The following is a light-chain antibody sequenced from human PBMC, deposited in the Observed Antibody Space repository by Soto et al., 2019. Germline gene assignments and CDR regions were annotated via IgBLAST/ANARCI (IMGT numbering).Light chain of an antibody. V-gene: IGLV1-47*01. J-gene: IGLJ3*02. Sequence: QSVLTQPPSASGTPGQRVTISCSGSSSNIGSNYVYWYHQLPGTAPKLLIYRNNQRPSGVPDRVSGSKSGTSASLAISGLRSEDEADYYCAAWDDSLSGGVFGGGTKLTVL. CDR1: SSNIGSNY. CDR3: AAWDDSLSGGV. CDR2: RNN.